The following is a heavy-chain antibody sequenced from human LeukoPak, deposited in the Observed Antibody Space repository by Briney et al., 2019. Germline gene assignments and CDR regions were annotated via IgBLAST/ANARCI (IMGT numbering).Heavy chain of an antibody. D-gene: IGHD6-19*01. V-gene: IGHV3-23*01. CDR1: GFTFSTYG. CDR3: ARDAKYSSGWSR. Sequence: PGGSLRLSCAASGFTFSTYGMSWVRQAPGKGLEWVSAISGSGGNTHYADSVKGRFTISRDNSKNTLYLQMNSLRAEDTAVYYCARDAKYSSGWSRWGQGTLVTVSS. CDR2: ISGSGGNT. J-gene: IGHJ4*02.